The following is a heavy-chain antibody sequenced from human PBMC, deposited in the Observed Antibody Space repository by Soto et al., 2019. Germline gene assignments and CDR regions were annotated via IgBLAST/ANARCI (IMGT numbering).Heavy chain of an antibody. J-gene: IGHJ4*02. V-gene: IGHV3-23*01. CDR3: ARHQDSSTWYIYPIDY. D-gene: IGHD6-13*01. CDR1: GFTLSNYA. CDR2: ISGSGGST. Sequence: VQLLESGGDLVQPGGSLRLSCAASGFTLSNYAMSWVRQAPGKGLEWVLGISGSGGSTFYADSVKGRFTISRDNSQNTLFLQMNSLRAEDTALYYCARHQDSSTWYIYPIDYWGQGTLVTVSS.